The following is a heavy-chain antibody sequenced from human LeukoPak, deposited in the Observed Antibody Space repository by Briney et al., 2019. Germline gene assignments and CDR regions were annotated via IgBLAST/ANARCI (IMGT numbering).Heavy chain of an antibody. V-gene: IGHV3-7*01. J-gene: IGHJ4*02. CDR2: IKQDGSEK. D-gene: IGHD3-10*01. Sequence: GGSLRLSCAASGFSLSNACMSWVRQAPGKGLEWVANIKQDGSEKYYVDSVKGRFTISRDNAKNSLYLQMNSLRAEDTAVYYCARDFIGSAWGQGTLVTVSS. CDR1: GFSLSNAC. CDR3: ARDFIGSA.